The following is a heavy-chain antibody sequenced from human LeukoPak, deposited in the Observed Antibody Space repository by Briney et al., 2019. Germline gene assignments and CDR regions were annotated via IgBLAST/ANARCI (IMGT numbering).Heavy chain of an antibody. CDR1: GFTFSSYE. CDR2: ISGSGGST. J-gene: IGHJ6*03. Sequence: PGGSLRLSCAASGFTFSSYEMNWVRQAPGKGLEWVSAISGSGGSTYYADSVKGRFTISRDNSRNTLYLQMNSLRAEDTAVYYCAKHSRGYSSGWYEKYYYYMDVWGKGTTVTISS. V-gene: IGHV3-23*01. CDR3: AKHSRGYSSGWYEKYYYYMDV. D-gene: IGHD6-19*01.